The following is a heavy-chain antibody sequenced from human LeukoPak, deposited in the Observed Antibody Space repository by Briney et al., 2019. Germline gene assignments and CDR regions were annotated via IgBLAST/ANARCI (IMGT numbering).Heavy chain of an antibody. V-gene: IGHV3-30*04. Sequence: PGGSLRLSCAASGFTFSSYAMHWVRQAPGKGLEWVAVISYDGSNKYYADSVKGRFTISRDNSKNTLYLQMNSLRAEDTAVYYCAAGYSSGWPFDYWGRGTLVTVSS. D-gene: IGHD6-19*01. CDR1: GFTFSSYA. CDR3: AAGYSSGWPFDY. CDR2: ISYDGSNK. J-gene: IGHJ4*02.